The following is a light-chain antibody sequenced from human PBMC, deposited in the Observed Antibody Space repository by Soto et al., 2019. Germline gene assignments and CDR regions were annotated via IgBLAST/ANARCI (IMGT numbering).Light chain of an antibody. CDR2: GAS. CDR3: QQYKNWLALT. CDR1: QRVSNN. Sequence: EIVMTQSPATLSVSPGERATLSCRASQRVSNNLAWYQQKPGQAPRLLIYGASTRATGIPARFSCSGSGTEFTLTISSLQSEDSAVYYCQQYKNWLALTFGGGTKVEIK. J-gene: IGKJ4*01. V-gene: IGKV3-15*01.